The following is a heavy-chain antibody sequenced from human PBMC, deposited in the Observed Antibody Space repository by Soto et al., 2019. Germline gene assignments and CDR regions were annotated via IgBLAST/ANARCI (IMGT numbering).Heavy chain of an antibody. CDR1: GAYVTATGYY. D-gene: IGHD6-19*01. CDR3: ASDRSSGWDQGYGMDV. Sequence: SETLSLTCTVSGAYVTATGYYWSWIRQHPGKGLEWIGYIDSSGSSYYSPSLKSRLSLSIDTSKNEFSLKLRSVTAADTAVYYCASDRSSGWDQGYGMDVWGQGTTVTVSS. J-gene: IGHJ6*02. V-gene: IGHV4-31*03. CDR2: IDSSGSS.